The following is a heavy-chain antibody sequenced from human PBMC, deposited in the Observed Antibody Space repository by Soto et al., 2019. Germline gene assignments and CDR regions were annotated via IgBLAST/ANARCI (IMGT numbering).Heavy chain of an antibody. CDR2: IWYDGSNK. CDR1: GFTFSSYG. Sequence: QVQLVESGGGVVQPGRSLRLSCAASGFTFSSYGMHWVRQAPGKGLEWVAVIWYDGSNKYYADSVKGRFTISRDNSKNTLSLQMNSLRAEDTAVYYCARDLSRGYSYGSDFWGQGALGTVSS. J-gene: IGHJ4*02. D-gene: IGHD5-18*01. V-gene: IGHV3-33*01. CDR3: ARDLSRGYSYGSDF.